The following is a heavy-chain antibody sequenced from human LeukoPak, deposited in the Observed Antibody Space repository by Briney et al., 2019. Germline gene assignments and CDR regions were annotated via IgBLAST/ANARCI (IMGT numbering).Heavy chain of an antibody. J-gene: IGHJ4*02. CDR2: IRYDGSNK. D-gene: IGHD3-10*01. Sequence: PGGSLRLSCAASGFTFSSYGMHWVRQAPGKGLEWVAFIRYDGSNKYYADSVKGRFTISRDNSKNTLYLQMNSLRAEDTAVYYCAKSEGVYGSGPYYFDYWGQGTLVTVSS. V-gene: IGHV3-30*02. CDR1: GFTFSSYG. CDR3: AKSEGVYGSGPYYFDY.